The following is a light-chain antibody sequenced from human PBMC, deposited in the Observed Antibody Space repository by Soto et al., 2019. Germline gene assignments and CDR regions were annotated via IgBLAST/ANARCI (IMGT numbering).Light chain of an antibody. CDR1: RSVSANF. J-gene: IGKJ2*01. CDR3: QQYGTSPPYT. V-gene: IGKV3-20*01. Sequence: DIVLTQSPGTLSLSPGERAALSCRASRSVSANFLAWYQQRPGQTPRLLIYGASSRATGIPDRFSGSGSGTDFTLTISRLEPEDSAVYYCQQYGTSPPYTFGQGTKVEIK. CDR2: GAS.